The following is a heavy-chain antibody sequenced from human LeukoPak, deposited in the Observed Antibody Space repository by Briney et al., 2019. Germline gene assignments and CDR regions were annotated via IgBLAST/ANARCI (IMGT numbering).Heavy chain of an antibody. J-gene: IGHJ4*02. CDR2: INPNSGGT. Sequence: ASVKVSCKASGYTFTRYYMHWVRQAPGQGLEWMGWINPNSGGTNYAQKFQGRVTMTRDTSISTAYMELSRLRSDDTAVYYCATIGCSGGSCPFDYWGQGTLVTVSS. CDR3: ATIGCSGGSCPFDY. D-gene: IGHD2-15*01. V-gene: IGHV1-2*02. CDR1: GYTFTRYY.